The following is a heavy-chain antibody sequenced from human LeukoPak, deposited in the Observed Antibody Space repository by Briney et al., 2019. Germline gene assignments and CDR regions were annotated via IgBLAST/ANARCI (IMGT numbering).Heavy chain of an antibody. CDR2: INRSGST. CDR1: GWSFSDYY. CDR3: ARRLKRMLRGVIRRNSDYYSCYYMDV. D-gene: IGHD3-10*01. Sequence: PSETPSLTCAVYGWSFSDYYWSWLRHPPGKRLGCIGEINRSGSTNYHPSLKSRVTISVDTFKNHFSLKLSSVTAADTAVYYCARRLKRMLRGVIRRNSDYYSCYYMDVWGKGSTVTISS. J-gene: IGHJ6*03. V-gene: IGHV4-34*01.